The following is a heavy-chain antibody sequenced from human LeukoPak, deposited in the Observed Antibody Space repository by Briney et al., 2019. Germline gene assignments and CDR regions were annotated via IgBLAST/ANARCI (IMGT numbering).Heavy chain of an antibody. J-gene: IGHJ4*02. CDR3: ARTSIAARRADFDY. CDR2: INSNSGGT. D-gene: IGHD6-6*01. Sequence: ASVKVSCKTSGYTFTDYYIHWMRQAPGQGVEWMGWINSNSGGTSYPQQFQGRLTLTRDTPARTAFMELNRLTSDDTAVYYCARTSIAARRADFDYWGQGTVVTVSS. CDR1: GYTFTDYY. V-gene: IGHV1-2*02.